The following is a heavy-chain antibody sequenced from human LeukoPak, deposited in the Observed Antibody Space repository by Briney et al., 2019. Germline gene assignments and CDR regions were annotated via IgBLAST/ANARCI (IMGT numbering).Heavy chain of an antibody. CDR1: GYTFTSYD. Sequence: ASVKVSCKASGYTFTSYDIYWVRQATGQGLEWMGWMNPNSGNTGYAQKFQGRVTMTRNTSISTAYMELSSLRSEDTAVYYCARDSMLWFGESGFDYWGQGTLVTVSS. CDR2: MNPNSGNT. J-gene: IGHJ4*02. D-gene: IGHD3-10*01. CDR3: ARDSMLWFGESGFDY. V-gene: IGHV1-8*01.